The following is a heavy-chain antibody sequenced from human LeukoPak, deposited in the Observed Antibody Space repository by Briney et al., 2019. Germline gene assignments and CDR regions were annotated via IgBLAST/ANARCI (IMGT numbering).Heavy chain of an antibody. CDR2: IYYSGST. J-gene: IGHJ3*02. V-gene: IGHV4-31*03. CDR3: ATTQRRGYGSGSYYNLAFDI. D-gene: IGHD3-10*01. Sequence: SETLSLTCTVSGGSISSGGYYWSWIRQHPGKGLEWIGYIYYSGSTYYNPSLKSRVTISVDTSKNQYSLKLSSVTAADTAVYYCATTQRRGYGSGSYYNLAFDIWGQGTMVTVSS. CDR1: GGSISSGGYY.